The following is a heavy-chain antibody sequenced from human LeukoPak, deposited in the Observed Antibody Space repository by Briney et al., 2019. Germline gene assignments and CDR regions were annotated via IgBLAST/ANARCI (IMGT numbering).Heavy chain of an antibody. CDR2: IKQDGSEK. CDR3: ARGGIAAAGTNFDY. J-gene: IGHJ4*02. CDR1: GFTFSSYW. Sequence: GGSLRLSCAASGFTFSSYWMNWVRQAPGKGLEWVANIKQDGSEKTYMDSVKGRFTISRDNAKNSLYLQMNSLRAEDTAVYYCARGGIAAAGTNFDYWGQGTLVTVSS. D-gene: IGHD6-13*01. V-gene: IGHV3-7*01.